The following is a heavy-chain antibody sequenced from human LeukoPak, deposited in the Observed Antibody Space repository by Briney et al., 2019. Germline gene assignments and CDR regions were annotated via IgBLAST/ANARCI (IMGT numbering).Heavy chain of an antibody. J-gene: IGHJ4*02. CDR3: ARNSAYYYDSSGRGYFDY. CDR2: IYSSGTT. Sequence: SETLSLTCTVSGGSISGYYWSWIRQPPGKGLEWIGYIYSSGTTNYNPSLKSQITISLDTSKNQFSLKLSSVTAADTAVYYCARNSAYYYDSSGRGYFDYWGQGTLVTVSS. CDR1: GGSISGYY. D-gene: IGHD3-22*01. V-gene: IGHV4-59*01.